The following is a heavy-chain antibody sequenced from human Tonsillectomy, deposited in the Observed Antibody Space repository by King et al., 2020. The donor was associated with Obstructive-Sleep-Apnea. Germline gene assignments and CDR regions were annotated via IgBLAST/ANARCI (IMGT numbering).Heavy chain of an antibody. J-gene: IGHJ4*02. V-gene: IGHV4-39*07. Sequence: QLQESGPGLVKPSETLSLTCTVSGGSISSSRNYWGWIRQPPGKGLEWIASIYYSWNTCHNPSLKSRVTISVETSKNQFSLKVSSVTAADTAVYYCARFWGSGWDDNYFDYWGQGTLVTVSS. CDR2: IYYSWNT. CDR1: GGSISSSRNY. D-gene: IGHD6-19*01. CDR3: ARFWGSGWDDNYFDY.